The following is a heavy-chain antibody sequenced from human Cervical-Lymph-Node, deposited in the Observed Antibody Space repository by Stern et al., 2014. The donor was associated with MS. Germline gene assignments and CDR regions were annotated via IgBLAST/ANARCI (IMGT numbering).Heavy chain of an antibody. J-gene: IGHJ4*02. CDR2: INSDGGIT. V-gene: IGHV3-74*02. D-gene: IGHD5-12*01. CDR1: GFSFSNYW. CDR3: ARKERYSPLDY. Sequence: EVQLVESWGGLVQPEGSLRLSCEASGFSFSNYWIHWVRQAPGKGLGWVSRINSDGGITNYADSVMGRFTISRDNAKKTVYLQMNSLRAEDTAVYYCARKERYSPLDYWGQGTLVTVSS.